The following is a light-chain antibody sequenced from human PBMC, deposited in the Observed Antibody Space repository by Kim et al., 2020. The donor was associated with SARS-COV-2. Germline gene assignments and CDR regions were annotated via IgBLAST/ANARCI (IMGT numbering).Light chain of an antibody. V-gene: IGLV3-19*01. CDR1: SLRSYY. Sequence: SSELTQDPAVSVALGQTVRITCQGDSLRSYYATWYQQKPGQAPIVVIYGKNNRPSGIPDRFSGSSSGNTASLTITGTQAGDEADYYCNSRYSNDNVVFGGGTQLTVL. CDR3: NSRYSNDNVV. J-gene: IGLJ2*01. CDR2: GKN.